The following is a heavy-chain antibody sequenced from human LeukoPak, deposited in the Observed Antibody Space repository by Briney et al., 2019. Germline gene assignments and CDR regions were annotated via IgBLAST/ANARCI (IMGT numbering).Heavy chain of an antibody. J-gene: IGHJ4*02. CDR1: GGSISSSSYY. CDR3: AREAVAGTGDY. V-gene: IGHV4-39*07. CDR2: IYYSGST. Sequence: SETLSLTCTVSGGSISSSSYYWGWIRRPPGKGLEWIGSIYYSGSTYYNPSLKSRVTISVDTSKNQFSLKLSSVTAADTAVYYCAREAVAGTGDYWGQGTLVTVSS. D-gene: IGHD6-19*01.